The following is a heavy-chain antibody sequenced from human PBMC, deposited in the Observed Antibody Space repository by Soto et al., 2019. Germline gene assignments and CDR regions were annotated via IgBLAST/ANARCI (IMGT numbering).Heavy chain of an antibody. CDR3: ARHSNRNYGLYYFDY. CDR1: GGSFSGYY. V-gene: IGHV4-59*08. J-gene: IGHJ4*01. CDR2: IYYSGST. D-gene: IGHD4-4*01. Sequence: SETLSLTCAVYGGSFSGYYWSWIRQSPGKGLEWIGFIYYSGSTKYKPSLKSRVTISVDTSKNQFSLKVSSATAADTAVYYCARHSNRNYGLYYFDYWGLGALVTVSS.